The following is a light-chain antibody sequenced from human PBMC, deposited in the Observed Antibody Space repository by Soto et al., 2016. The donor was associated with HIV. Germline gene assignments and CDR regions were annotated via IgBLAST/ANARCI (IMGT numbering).Light chain of an antibody. V-gene: IGKV1-9*01. CDR2: SAY. Sequence: DIQLTQSPSFLSASVGDRVTITCRASQSISNYVNWYQQKPGQAPKVLISSAYTLESGVSSRFSGSRSGAVFTLTISCLQSEDFATYYCQQYYSYPWTFGQGTKVEIK. CDR1: QSISNY. J-gene: IGKJ1*01. CDR3: QQYYSYPWT.